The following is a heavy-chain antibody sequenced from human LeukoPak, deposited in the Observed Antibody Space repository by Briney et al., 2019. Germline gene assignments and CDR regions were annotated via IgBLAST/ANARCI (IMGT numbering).Heavy chain of an antibody. J-gene: IGHJ4*02. CDR3: ARTHLLWFGELLAGDCYYFDY. D-gene: IGHD3-10*01. CDR1: GFTFSSYW. CDR2: IKQDGSEK. V-gene: IGHV3-7*01. Sequence: GGSLRLSCAASGFTFSSYWMSWVRQAPGKGLEWVANIKQDGSEKYYVDSVKGRFTISRDNAKNSLYLQMNSLRAEDTAVYYCARTHLLWFGELLAGDCYYFDYWGQGTLVTVSS.